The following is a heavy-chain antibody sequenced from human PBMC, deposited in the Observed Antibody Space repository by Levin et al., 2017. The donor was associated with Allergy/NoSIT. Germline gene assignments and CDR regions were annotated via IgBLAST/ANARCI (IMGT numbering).Heavy chain of an antibody. V-gene: IGHV4-34*01. CDR3: ARSDVLDDYVWGSYRYGWYFDL. Sequence: PSETLSLTCAVYGGSFSGYYWSWIRQPPGKGLEWIGEINHSGSTNYNPSLKSRVTISVDTSKNQFSLKLSSVTAADTAVYYCARSDVLDDYVWGSYRYGWYFDLWGRGTLVTVSS. J-gene: IGHJ2*01. CDR1: GGSFSGYY. CDR2: INHSGST. D-gene: IGHD3-16*02.